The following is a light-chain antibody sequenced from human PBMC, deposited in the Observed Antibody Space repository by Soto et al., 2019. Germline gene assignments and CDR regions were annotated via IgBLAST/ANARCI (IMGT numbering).Light chain of an antibody. V-gene: IGLV4-69*01. J-gene: IGLJ3*02. CDR1: SGHSSYA. CDR3: QTWGTGFWV. CDR2: LNSDGSH. Sequence: QPVLTQSPSASASLGASVKLTCTLSSGHSSYAIAWHQQQPEKGPRYLMKLNSDGSHSKGDGIPDRFSGSSSGAERYLTISSLQSEDEADYYCQTWGTGFWVFGGRTKVTVL.